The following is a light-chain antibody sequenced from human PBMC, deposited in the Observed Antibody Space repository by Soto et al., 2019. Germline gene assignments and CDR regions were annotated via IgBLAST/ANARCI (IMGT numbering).Light chain of an antibody. CDR3: CSYAGSTTPYV. Sequence: QSVLTQPASVSGSPGQSITISCTGTSSDVGTYNLVSWYQHHPGKAPKLMIYEGSKRPSDISNRFSGSKSGNTASLTISGLQAEDEADYYCCSYAGSTTPYVFGTGTKVTVL. J-gene: IGLJ1*01. CDR2: EGS. CDR1: SSDVGTYNL. V-gene: IGLV2-23*01.